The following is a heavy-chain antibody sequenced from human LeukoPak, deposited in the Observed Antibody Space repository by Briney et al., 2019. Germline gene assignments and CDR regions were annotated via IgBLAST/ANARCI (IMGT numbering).Heavy chain of an antibody. CDR3: AKGIAARPVNWFDP. V-gene: IGHV3-23*01. CDR2: ISGSGGST. CDR1: GYTFTSYA. J-gene: IGHJ5*02. D-gene: IGHD6-6*01. Sequence: ASVKVSCKASGYTFTSYAMSWVRQAPGKGLEWVSAISGSGGSTYYADSVKGRFTISRDNSKNTLYLQMNSLRAEDTAVYYCAKGIAARPVNWFDPWGQGTLVTVSS.